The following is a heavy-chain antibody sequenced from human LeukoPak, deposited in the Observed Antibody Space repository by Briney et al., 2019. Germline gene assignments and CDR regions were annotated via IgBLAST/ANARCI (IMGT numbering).Heavy chain of an antibody. CDR3: ARIQLWPADFDY. CDR1: GFTFSSYG. D-gene: IGHD5-18*01. J-gene: IGHJ4*02. Sequence: GGSLRLSCAASGFTFSSYGMHWVRQAPGKGLEWVAFIRYDGSNKYYADSVKGRFTISRDNAKNSLYLQMNSLRAEDTAVYYCARIQLWPADFDYWGQGTLVTVSS. V-gene: IGHV3-30*02. CDR2: IRYDGSNK.